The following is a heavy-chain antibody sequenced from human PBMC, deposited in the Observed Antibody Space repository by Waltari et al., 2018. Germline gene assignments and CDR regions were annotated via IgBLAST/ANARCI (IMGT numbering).Heavy chain of an antibody. CDR3: ARTTLGGYSYGYYFDY. J-gene: IGHJ4*02. D-gene: IGHD5-18*01. Sequence: QVQLQESVPGLVKPSETLSLTCTVSGGSISSYYWSWIRQPPGKGLEWIGYIYYSGSTNYNPSRKSRVTISVDTSKNQFSLKLSSVTAADTAVYYCARTTLGGYSYGYYFDYWGQGTLVTVSS. CDR1: GGSISSYY. CDR2: IYYSGST. V-gene: IGHV4-59*08.